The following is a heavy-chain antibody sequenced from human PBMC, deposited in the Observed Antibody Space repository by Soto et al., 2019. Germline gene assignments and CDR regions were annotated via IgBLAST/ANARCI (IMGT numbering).Heavy chain of an antibody. CDR2: ISAHNGNT. CDR3: ARGRYGDY. Sequence: QVHLVQSGAEVKKPGASVKVSCQASGYAFTTYGITWVRQAPGQGLEWMGWISAHNGNTNYAQKLQGIVTETRDTSTSTAYMELRSLRSDDTAGYYCARGRYGDYWGQGALVTVSS. CDR1: GYAFTTYG. J-gene: IGHJ4*02. D-gene: IGHD1-1*01. V-gene: IGHV1-18*01.